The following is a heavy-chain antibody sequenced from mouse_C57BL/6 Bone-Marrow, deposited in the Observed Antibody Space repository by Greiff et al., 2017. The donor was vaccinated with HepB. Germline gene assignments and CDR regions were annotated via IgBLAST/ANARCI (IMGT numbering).Heavy chain of an antibody. CDR1: EYEFPSHD. CDR3: ARVYVVYWYFDV. CDR2: INSDGGST. Sequence: EVKLMESGGGLVQPGESLKLSCESNEYEFPSHDMSWVRKTPEKRLELVAAINSDGGSTYYPDTMERRFIISRDNTKTTLYLQMSSLRSEDTALYYCARVYVVYWYFDVWGTGTTVTVSS. V-gene: IGHV5-2*01. D-gene: IGHD2-3*01. J-gene: IGHJ1*03.